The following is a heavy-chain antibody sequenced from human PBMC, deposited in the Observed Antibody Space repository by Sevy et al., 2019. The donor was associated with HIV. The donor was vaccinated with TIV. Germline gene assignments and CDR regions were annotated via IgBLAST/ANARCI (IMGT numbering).Heavy chain of an antibody. J-gene: IGHJ6*02. Sequence: SETLSLTCTVSGDSISSFYRTWIRQPPGKGLEWIGYSYYSRSTNYNPSLRSRVTISIDTSKNQFSLKLSSVTAADTAVYYCARASGEYYDGLDVWGQGTTVTVSS. D-gene: IGHD7-27*01. CDR2: SYYSRST. V-gene: IGHV4-59*01. CDR3: ARASGEYYDGLDV. CDR1: GDSISSFY.